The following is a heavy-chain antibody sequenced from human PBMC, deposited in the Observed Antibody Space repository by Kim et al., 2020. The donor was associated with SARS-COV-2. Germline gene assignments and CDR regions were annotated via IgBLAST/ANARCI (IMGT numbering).Heavy chain of an antibody. Sequence: GGSLRLSCAASGFTFSNAWMSWVRQAPGKGLEWVGRIKSKTDGGTTDYAAPVKGRFTISRDDSKNTLYLQMNSLKTEDTAVYYCTTAQGYYYYGMDVWGQGTTVTVSS. CDR3: TTAQGYYYYGMDV. CDR2: IKSKTDGGTT. V-gene: IGHV3-15*01. CDR1: GFTFSNAW. J-gene: IGHJ6*02.